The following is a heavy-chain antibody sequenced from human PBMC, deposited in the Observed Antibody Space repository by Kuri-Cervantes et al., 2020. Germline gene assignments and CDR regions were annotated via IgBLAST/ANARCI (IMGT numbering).Heavy chain of an antibody. CDR3: ARGGGGDCYSGCWFDP. J-gene: IGHJ5*02. Sequence: ASVKVSCKASGYTFTSYAMHWVRQAPGQRLEWMGWINASNGNTKYSQKFQGRVTITRDTSASTAYMELSSLRSEDTAVYYCARGGGGDCYSGCWFDPWGQGTLVTVSS. CDR1: GYTFTSYA. D-gene: IGHD2-21*02. V-gene: IGHV1-3*01. CDR2: INASNGNT.